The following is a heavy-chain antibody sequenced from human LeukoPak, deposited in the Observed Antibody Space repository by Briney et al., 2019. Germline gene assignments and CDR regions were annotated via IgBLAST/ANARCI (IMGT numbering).Heavy chain of an antibody. J-gene: IGHJ4*02. D-gene: IGHD1-26*01. CDR2: IKQDGNEK. Sequence: GGSLRLSCAASGFTLSSFWMSWVRQAPGKGLEWVANIKQDGNEKYYADSVKGRFTISRDNAKNSLYLQMNSLRAEDTAVYYCARGGSGSYPTLFDYWGQGTLVTVSS. CDR3: ARGGSGSYPTLFDY. CDR1: GFTLSSFW. V-gene: IGHV3-7*02.